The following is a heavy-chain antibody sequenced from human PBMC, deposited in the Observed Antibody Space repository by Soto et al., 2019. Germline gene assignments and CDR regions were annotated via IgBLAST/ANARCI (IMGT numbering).Heavy chain of an antibody. CDR2: IGRGGDT. V-gene: IGHV3-23*01. CDR3: AKDGTTTGIHYYAMDV. Sequence: GESLRLSCKVSGFTLTSYGMNWVRQAPDKGLEWVSTIGRGGDTYYADSVKGRFTISRDNSKNTLFLQMNSLRAEDTALYFCAKDGTTTGIHYYAMDVWGQGTTVTVSS. CDR1: GFTLTSYG. D-gene: IGHD1-1*01. J-gene: IGHJ6*02.